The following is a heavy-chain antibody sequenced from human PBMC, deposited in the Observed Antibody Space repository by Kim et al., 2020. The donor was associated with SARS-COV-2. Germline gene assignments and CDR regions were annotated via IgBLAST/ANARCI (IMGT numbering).Heavy chain of an antibody. D-gene: IGHD1-1*01. Sequence: PTFQGRVTITRDTSASTAFMELSSLTSEDTAIYYCARDGTTRNGGYYFDYWGQGALVTVSS. V-gene: IGHV1-3*01. J-gene: IGHJ4*01. CDR3: ARDGTTRNGGYYFDY.